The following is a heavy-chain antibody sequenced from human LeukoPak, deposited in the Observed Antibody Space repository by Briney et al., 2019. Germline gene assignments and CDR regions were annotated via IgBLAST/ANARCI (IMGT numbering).Heavy chain of an antibody. CDR2: IHTGGST. J-gene: IGHJ4*02. Sequence: AGGSLRLSCAASGFTVSSNYMTWVRQAPGKGLEWVSVIHTGGSTYYADSVKGRFTTSRDSSKNTLYLQMNTLRAEDTAVYYCALLAHDYWGQGTLVTVSS. CDR3: ALLAHDY. V-gene: IGHV3-53*01. CDR1: GFTVSSNY. D-gene: IGHD3-3*01.